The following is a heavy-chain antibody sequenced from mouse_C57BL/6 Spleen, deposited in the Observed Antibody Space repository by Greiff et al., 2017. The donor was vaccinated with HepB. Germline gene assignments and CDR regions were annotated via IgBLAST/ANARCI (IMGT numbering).Heavy chain of an antibody. Sequence: QVQLKESGAELVRPGASVTLSCKASGYTFTDYEMHWVKQTPVHGLEWIGAIDPETGGTAYNQKFKGKAILTADKSSSTAYMELRSLTSEDSAVYYCTRASTVPAWFAYWGQVTLVTVSA. V-gene: IGHV1-15*01. CDR3: TRASTVPAWFAY. J-gene: IGHJ3*01. CDR2: IDPETGGT. D-gene: IGHD1-1*01. CDR1: GYTFTDYE.